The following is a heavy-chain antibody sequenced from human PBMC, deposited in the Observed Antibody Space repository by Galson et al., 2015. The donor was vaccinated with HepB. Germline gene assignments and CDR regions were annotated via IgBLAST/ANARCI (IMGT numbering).Heavy chain of an antibody. CDR3: ARDLMIFGVVRYGMDV. V-gene: IGHV1-3*01. CDR1: GDTFSNYP. CDR2: IYAGYPNT. J-gene: IGHJ6*02. Sequence: SVKVSCKASGDTFSNYPMHWVRQAPGQRLEWMGWIYAGYPNTKYSQNFQGRVTITRDTSASTAYMELRSLRSEDTAVYYCARDLMIFGVVRYGMDVWGQGTTVIVSS. D-gene: IGHD3-3*01.